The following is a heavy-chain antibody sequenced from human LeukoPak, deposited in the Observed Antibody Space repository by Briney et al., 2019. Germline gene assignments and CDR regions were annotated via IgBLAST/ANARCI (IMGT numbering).Heavy chain of an antibody. CDR2: INSDGSST. J-gene: IGHJ4*02. CDR1: GFTFSSYW. CDR3: ATSRTFDY. Sequence: GGSLRLSCAASGFTFSSYWMHWVRQSPGKGLVWVSGINSDGSSTTYANSVKGRFTISRDNAKNTVYLQMNSLRAEDTAVYHCATSRTFDYWGQGTLVTVSS. V-gene: IGHV3-74*01.